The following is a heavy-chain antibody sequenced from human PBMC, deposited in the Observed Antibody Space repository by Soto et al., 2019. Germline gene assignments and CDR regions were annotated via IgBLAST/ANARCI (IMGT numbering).Heavy chain of an antibody. Sequence: TSETLSLTCTVSGGSISSDVYYWSWIRQHPGKGLEWIGYIYYSGSTYYKSSLKSRVTISVDTSKNQFSLKLSSVTAADTAVYYCARLRDFWSGYPFDYWGQGTLVTVSS. J-gene: IGHJ4*02. CDR1: GGSISSDVYY. D-gene: IGHD3-3*01. CDR2: IYYSGST. V-gene: IGHV4-31*03. CDR3: ARLRDFWSGYPFDY.